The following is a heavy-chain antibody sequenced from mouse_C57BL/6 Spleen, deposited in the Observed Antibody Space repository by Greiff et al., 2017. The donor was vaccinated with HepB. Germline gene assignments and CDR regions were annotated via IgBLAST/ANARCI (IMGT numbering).Heavy chain of an antibody. V-gene: IGHV1-64*01. CDR3: ANYYYGSSYNFDY. CDR1: GYTFTSYW. Sequence: VQLQQPGAELVKPGASVKLSCKASGYTFTSYWMHWVKQRPGQGLEWIGMIHPNSGSTNYNEKFKSKATLTVDKSSSTAYMQLSSLTSEDSAVYYCANYYYGSSYNFDYWGQGTTLTVSS. D-gene: IGHD1-1*01. CDR2: IHPNSGST. J-gene: IGHJ2*01.